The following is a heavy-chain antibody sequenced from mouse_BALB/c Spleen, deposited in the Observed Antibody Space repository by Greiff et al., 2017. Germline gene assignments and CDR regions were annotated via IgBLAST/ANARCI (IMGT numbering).Heavy chain of an antibody. CDR3: ATLDSSGYIFDY. D-gene: IGHD3-2*01. CDR2: ISSGSSTI. V-gene: IGHV5-17*02. CDR1: GFTFSSFG. J-gene: IGHJ2*01. Sequence: DVMLVESGGGLVQPGGSRKLSCAASGFTFSSFGMHWVRQAPEKGLEWVAYISSGSSTIYYADTVKGRFTISRDNPKNTLFLQMTSLRSEDTAMYYCATLDSSGYIFDYWGQGTTLTVSS.